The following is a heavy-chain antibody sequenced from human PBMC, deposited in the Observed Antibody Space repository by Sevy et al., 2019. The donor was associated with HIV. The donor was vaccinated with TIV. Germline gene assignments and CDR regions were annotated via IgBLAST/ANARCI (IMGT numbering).Heavy chain of an antibody. CDR1: GFTFSSYS. D-gene: IGHD5-18*01. CDR3: ATLFLYSSQFDC. Sequence: GGSLRLSCAASGFTFSSYSMNWVRQAPGKGLEWVSYISNISRTIYYADSVRGRFTISRDNAKNSLYLQMNSLRDEDTAVYYWATLFLYSSQFDCWGQGTLVTVSS. J-gene: IGHJ4*02. V-gene: IGHV3-48*02. CDR2: ISNISRTI.